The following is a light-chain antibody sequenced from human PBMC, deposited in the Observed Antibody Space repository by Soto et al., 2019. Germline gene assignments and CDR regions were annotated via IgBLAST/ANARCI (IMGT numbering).Light chain of an antibody. Sequence: DIVXTQSPDSLAVSLGERATINCKSSQSVIHTSNNKXYLAWYQQKAGQPPELLLYWASARDSGVPDRFSGSGSGTDFTLSISSLQAEDVAVYYCQQYYSTPRTFGQGTKVEIK. CDR1: QSVIHTSNNKXY. J-gene: IGKJ2*01. V-gene: IGKV4-1*01. CDR3: QQYYSTPRT. CDR2: WAS.